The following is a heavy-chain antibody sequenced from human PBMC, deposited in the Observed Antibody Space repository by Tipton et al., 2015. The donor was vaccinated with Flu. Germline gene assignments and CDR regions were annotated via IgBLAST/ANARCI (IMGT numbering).Heavy chain of an antibody. D-gene: IGHD4-11*01. CDR1: GGSISSFY. V-gene: IGHV4-59*01. Sequence: TLSLTCTVSGGSISSFYWNWIRQPPGKGLEWIGYIYYSGKSNYNPSLKSRVTMSVDTSKNQVSLNLSSVTAADTAVYYCARRDFSNYVSDPKNWFDRWGQGTLVTVSS. CDR2: IYYSGKS. J-gene: IGHJ5*02. CDR3: ARRDFSNYVSDPKNWFDR.